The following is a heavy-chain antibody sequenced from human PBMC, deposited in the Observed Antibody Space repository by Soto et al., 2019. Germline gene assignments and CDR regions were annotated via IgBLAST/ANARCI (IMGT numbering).Heavy chain of an antibody. Sequence: SETLALTCAVYGGCFSGYYWSWVRQPPGKGLEWIGEIYHSGSTNYNPSLKSRVTISVDKSKNQFSLKLSSVTAADTAVYYCARADDFSDGMDVWGQGTTVTGSS. V-gene: IGHV4-34*01. D-gene: IGHD3-3*01. CDR3: ARADDFSDGMDV. J-gene: IGHJ6*02. CDR1: GGCFSGYY. CDR2: IYHSGST.